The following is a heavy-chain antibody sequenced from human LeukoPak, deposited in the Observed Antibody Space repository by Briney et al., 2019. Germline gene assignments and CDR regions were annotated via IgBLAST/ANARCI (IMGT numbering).Heavy chain of an antibody. D-gene: IGHD7-27*01. J-gene: IGHJ4*02. CDR1: GFAFSNYG. CDR2: ITGSGGTT. Sequence: GTLRLSCAASGFAFSNYGMNWVRQAPGKGLEWVSGITGSGGTTYYADSVKGRFTISRDNSKNTLYLQMNSPRAEDTAAYYCAKDGNWARFENWGQGTLVTVSS. V-gene: IGHV3-23*01. CDR3: AKDGNWARFEN.